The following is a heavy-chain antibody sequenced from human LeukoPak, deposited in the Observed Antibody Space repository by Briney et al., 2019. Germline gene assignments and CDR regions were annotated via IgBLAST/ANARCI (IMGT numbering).Heavy chain of an antibody. Sequence: PGGSLRLSCAGSGFTFSDFWMTWVRQTPGKGLEWVANIKEDGTEKNLVDSVKGRFTISRDNTKNSLYLQMNSLRAEDTAVYYCARDYSGYSYWGQGTLVTVSS. CDR1: GFTFSDFW. D-gene: IGHD3-22*01. V-gene: IGHV3-7*01. J-gene: IGHJ4*02. CDR2: IKEDGTEK. CDR3: ARDYSGYSY.